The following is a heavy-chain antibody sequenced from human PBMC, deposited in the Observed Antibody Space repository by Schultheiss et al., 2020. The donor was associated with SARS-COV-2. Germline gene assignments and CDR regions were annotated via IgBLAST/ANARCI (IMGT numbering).Heavy chain of an antibody. J-gene: IGHJ4*02. Sequence: GESLKISCVASGFTFRSYSMNWVRQAPGKGLEWVSTVSGSGDSRYYADSVKGQFTISRDYSKNTLYLQLNSLRVEDTAVYYCAKHGYNWRIDYWGQGTLVTVSS. CDR3: AKHGYNWRIDY. CDR1: GFTFRSYS. CDR2: VSGSGDSR. D-gene: IGHD5-24*01. V-gene: IGHV3-23*01.